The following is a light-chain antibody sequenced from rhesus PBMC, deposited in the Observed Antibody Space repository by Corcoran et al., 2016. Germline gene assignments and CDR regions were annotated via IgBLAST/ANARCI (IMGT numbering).Light chain of an antibody. CDR3: QIWDSTTDHCI. J-gene: IGLJ1*01. CDR2: YDD. CDR1: NIGRKN. Sequence: SYDLTQPRSVSVSPGQTASISCGADNIGRKNVHWYQQKPARAPVLVIFYDDARPSGIPERFSGSNSGSTATLTISGVEAGDEADYYCQIWDSTTDHCIFGGGTRLTVL. V-gene: IGLV3-36*02.